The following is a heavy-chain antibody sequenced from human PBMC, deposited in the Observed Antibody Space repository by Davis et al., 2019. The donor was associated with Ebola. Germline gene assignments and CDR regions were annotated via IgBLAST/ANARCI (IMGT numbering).Heavy chain of an antibody. D-gene: IGHD5-18*01. J-gene: IGHJ6*02. Sequence: GGSLRLSCAASGFTFSGSAMHWVRQASGKGLEWVGRIRSKANSYATAYAASVKGRFTISRDDSKNTAYLQMNSLKTEDTAVYYCAKTSTALYYYYGMDVWGQGTTVTVSS. CDR2: IRSKANSYAT. CDR1: GFTFSGSA. V-gene: IGHV3-73*01. CDR3: AKTSTALYYYYGMDV.